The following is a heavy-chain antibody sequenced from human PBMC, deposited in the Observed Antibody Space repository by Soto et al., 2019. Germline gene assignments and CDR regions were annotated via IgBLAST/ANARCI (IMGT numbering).Heavy chain of an antibody. CDR2: INHSGST. CDR1: GGSFSGYY. J-gene: IGHJ6*03. D-gene: IGHD3-16*01. V-gene: IGHV4-34*01. CDR3: ARGRLRGVWDLNGYPHYMDV. Sequence: SETLSLTCAVYGGSFSGYYWSWIRQPPGKGLEWIGEINHSGSTNYNPSLKSRVTISVDTSKNQFSLKLSSVTAADTAVYYCARGRLRGVWDLNGYPHYMDVWGKGTTVTVAS.